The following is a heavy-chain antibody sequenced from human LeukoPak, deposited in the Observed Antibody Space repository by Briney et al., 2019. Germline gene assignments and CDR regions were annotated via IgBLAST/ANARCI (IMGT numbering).Heavy chain of an antibody. CDR3: AELGITMIGGV. CDR1: GFTVSGNY. Sequence: GGSLRLSCAVSGFTVSGNYMSWVRQAPGKGLEWVSLIYSGDTTLYADSVKGRFTISRDISKNTVYLQMNSLRAEDTAVYYCAELGITMIGGVWGKGTTVTISS. CDR2: IYSGDTT. V-gene: IGHV3-53*01. D-gene: IGHD3-10*02. J-gene: IGHJ6*04.